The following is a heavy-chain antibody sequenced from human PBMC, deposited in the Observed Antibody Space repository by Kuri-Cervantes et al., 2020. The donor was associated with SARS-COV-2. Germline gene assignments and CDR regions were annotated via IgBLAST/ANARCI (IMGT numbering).Heavy chain of an antibody. V-gene: IGHV1-8*03. CDR1: GYTFTSYD. J-gene: IGHJ6*03. CDR2: MNPNSGNT. CDR3: ALGYWGSGYPRLYYHMDV. Sequence: ASVKVSCKASGYTFTSYDINWVRQATGQGLEWMGWMNPNSGNTGYAQKFQGRVTLTADESTSTAGMELSSLRSEDTAVYYCALGYWGSGYPRLYYHMDVWGKGTTVTVSS. D-gene: IGHD5-12*01.